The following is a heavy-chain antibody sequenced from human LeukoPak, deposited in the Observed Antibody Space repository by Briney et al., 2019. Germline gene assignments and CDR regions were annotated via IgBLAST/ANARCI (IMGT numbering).Heavy chain of an antibody. CDR1: GGSISSGGYS. D-gene: IGHD3-3*01. CDR3: AREEGYDFWSRRFDP. CDR2: IYYSGCT. V-gene: IGHV4-31*03. Sequence: SQTLSLTCTVSGGSISSGGYSWSWIRQHPGKGLEWIGYIYYSGCTYYNPSLKSRVTISVDTSKKQFSLKLSSVTAADTAVYYCAREEGYDFWSRRFDPWGQGNLVTVSS. J-gene: IGHJ5*02.